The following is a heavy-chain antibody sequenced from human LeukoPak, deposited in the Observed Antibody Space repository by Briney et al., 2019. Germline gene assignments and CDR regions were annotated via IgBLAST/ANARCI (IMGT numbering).Heavy chain of an antibody. V-gene: IGHV1-2*02. CDR2: INPNSCGT. Sequence: GASVKVSCKTSGYTFTSYYMHWVRQAPGQGLQWLGWINPNSCGTILPQQVRGRLTLTRDMSVSTAFLDLRGLTSDDTAVYYCGTSAGSAVFPFDFWGQGTLVIVSA. CDR1: GYTFTSYY. J-gene: IGHJ4*02. CDR3: GTSAGSAVFPFDF. D-gene: IGHD6-25*01.